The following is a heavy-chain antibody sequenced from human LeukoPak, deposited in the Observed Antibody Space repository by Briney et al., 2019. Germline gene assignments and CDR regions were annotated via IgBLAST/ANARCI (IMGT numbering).Heavy chain of an antibody. Sequence: GGSLRLSRAAPGFTFSSYSMNWVRQAPGKGLEWVSYISSSSSTIYYADSVKGRFTISRDNAKNSLYLQMNSLRAEDTAVYYCARGVDYWGQGTLVTVSS. J-gene: IGHJ4*02. CDR2: ISSSSSTI. V-gene: IGHV3-48*04. CDR3: ARGVDY. CDR1: GFTFSSYS.